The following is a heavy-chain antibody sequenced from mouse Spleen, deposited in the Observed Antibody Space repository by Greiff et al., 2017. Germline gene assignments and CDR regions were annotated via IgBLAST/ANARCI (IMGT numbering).Heavy chain of an antibody. J-gene: IGHJ2*01. CDR1: GYTFTDYY. Sequence: EVQLQQSGPELVKPGASVKISCKASGYTFTDYYMNWVKQSHGKSLEWIGDINPNNGGTSYNQKFKGKATLTVDKSSSTAYMELRSLTSEDSAVYYCARYGWGYWGQGTTLTVSS. V-gene: IGHV1-26*01. D-gene: IGHD2-2*01. CDR2: INPNNGGT. CDR3: ARYGWGY.